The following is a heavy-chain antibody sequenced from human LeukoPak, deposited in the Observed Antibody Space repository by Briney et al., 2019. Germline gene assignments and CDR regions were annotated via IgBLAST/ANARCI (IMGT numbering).Heavy chain of an antibody. CDR3: ARGPFSYYYDSSGMGRY. J-gene: IGHJ4*02. CDR2: ISSSSSYI. V-gene: IGHV3-21*01. CDR1: GFTFSSYS. Sequence: PGGSLRLSCAASGFTFSSYSMNWVRQAPGKGLEWVSSISSSSSYIYYADSVKGRFTISRDNAKNSLYLQMNSLRAEDTAVYYCARGPFSYYYDSSGMGRYWGQGTLVTVSS. D-gene: IGHD3-22*01.